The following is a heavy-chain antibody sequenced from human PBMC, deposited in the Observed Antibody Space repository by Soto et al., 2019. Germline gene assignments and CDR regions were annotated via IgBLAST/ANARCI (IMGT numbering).Heavy chain of an antibody. CDR1: SGSISSSNW. Sequence: QVQLQESGPGLVKPSGTLSLTCAVSSGSISSSNWWSWVRQPPGKGLEWIGEIYNSGSTNYNPSIKSRVTISVDTSKNQFSLKLSSVTAADTAVYYCARGPDTAMAPFDYWGQGTLVTVSS. D-gene: IGHD5-18*01. V-gene: IGHV4-4*02. CDR2: IYNSGST. J-gene: IGHJ4*02. CDR3: ARGPDTAMAPFDY.